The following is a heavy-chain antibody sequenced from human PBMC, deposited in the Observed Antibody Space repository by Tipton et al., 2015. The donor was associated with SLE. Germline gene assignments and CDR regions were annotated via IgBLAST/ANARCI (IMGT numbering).Heavy chain of an antibody. CDR3: ARGYFGGLRLLGY. Sequence: TLSLTCTVSGGSISSGSYYWSWIRQPAGKGLEWIGYIYTSGSTNYNPSLKSRVTISVDTSKNQFSLKLNSVTAADTAVYYCARGYFGGLRLLGYWGQGTLVTVSS. V-gene: IGHV4-61*09. D-gene: IGHD3-16*01. CDR1: GGSISSGSYY. CDR2: IYTSGST. J-gene: IGHJ4*02.